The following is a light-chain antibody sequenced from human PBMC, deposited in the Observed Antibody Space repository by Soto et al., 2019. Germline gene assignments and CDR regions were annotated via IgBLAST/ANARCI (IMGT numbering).Light chain of an antibody. Sequence: IQLTQSPSSLSASVGDRVTITCRASQGISSYLAWYQQKPVKAPKLLIYGASTLEGGVPFRFSGSGSGTDFTLTISSLQPEDFATYYCQQLNTYPITFGKGTRLEIK. CDR1: QGISSY. J-gene: IGKJ5*01. CDR2: GAS. V-gene: IGKV1-9*01. CDR3: QQLNTYPIT.